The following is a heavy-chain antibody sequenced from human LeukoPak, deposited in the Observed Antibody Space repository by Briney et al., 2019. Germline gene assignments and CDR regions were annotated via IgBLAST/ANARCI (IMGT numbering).Heavy chain of an antibody. CDR2: ISYDVSNK. CDR1: GFTFSTYG. CDR3: ARIASHSSSWYDGGY. V-gene: IGHV3-30*19. Sequence: GGSLRLSCAASGFTFSTYGLHWVRQAPGKGLEWVAVISYDVSNKYYADSVKGRFTISRDNSKNTLYLQMNSLRAEDTAVYYCARIASHSSSWYDGGYWGQGTLVTVSS. D-gene: IGHD6-13*01. J-gene: IGHJ4*02.